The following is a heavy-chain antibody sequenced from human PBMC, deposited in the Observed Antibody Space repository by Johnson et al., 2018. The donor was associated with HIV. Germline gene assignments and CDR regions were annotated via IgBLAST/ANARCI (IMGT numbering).Heavy chain of an antibody. CDR3: ARDPHYYVSSGYLGRAFDI. J-gene: IGHJ3*02. Sequence: QMQLVESGGGVVQPGRSLRLSCAASGFTFSSYAMHWVRQAPGKGLEWVAVISYDGSKKYYADSVKGRFTISRDNSKTTLDLQMNSLRPEDTAVYYCARDPHYYVSSGYLGRAFDIWGQGTMVTVSS. D-gene: IGHD3-22*01. V-gene: IGHV3-30*04. CDR2: ISYDGSKK. CDR1: GFTFSSYA.